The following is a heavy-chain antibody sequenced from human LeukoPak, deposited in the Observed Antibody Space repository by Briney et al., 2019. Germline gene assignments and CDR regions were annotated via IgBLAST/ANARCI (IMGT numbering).Heavy chain of an antibody. J-gene: IGHJ4*02. Sequence: ASVKVSCKTSGFMFTAYYIHWVRQVPGQGLEWMGWFNPKSGDTNYPQKFQGRVTMTTDTSTSTAYMELRSLRSDDTAVYYCARETGTNEYFDYWGQGTLVTVSS. CDR1: GFMFTAYY. CDR2: FNPKSGDT. D-gene: IGHD1-7*01. CDR3: ARETGTNEYFDY. V-gene: IGHV1-2*02.